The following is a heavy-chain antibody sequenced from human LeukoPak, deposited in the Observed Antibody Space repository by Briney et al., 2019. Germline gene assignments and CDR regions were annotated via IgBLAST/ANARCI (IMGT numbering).Heavy chain of an antibody. CDR3: ARAAGDSPPYYYYMDV. CDR1: GGSISSYY. J-gene: IGHJ6*03. V-gene: IGHV4-59*01. Sequence: ASETLSLTCTVSGGSISSYYWNWIRQPPGKGLEWIGYIFYSGSTNYSPSLKSRVTISVDTSKNQFSLKLSSVTAADTAVYYCARAAGDSPPYYYYMDVWGKGTTVTVSS. D-gene: IGHD3-10*01. CDR2: IFYSGST.